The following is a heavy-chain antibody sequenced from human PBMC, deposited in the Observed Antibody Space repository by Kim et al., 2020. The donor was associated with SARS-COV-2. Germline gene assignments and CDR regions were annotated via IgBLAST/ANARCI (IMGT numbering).Heavy chain of an antibody. Sequence: SVKVSCKASGGTFSSYAISWVRQAPGQGLEWMGGIIPIFGTANYAQKFQGRVTITADESTSTAYMELSSLRSEDTAVYYCARSRSVVVTAPYYYYYGMDVWGQGTTVTVSS. CDR3: ARSRSVVVTAPYYYYYGMDV. D-gene: IGHD2-21*02. J-gene: IGHJ6*02. CDR1: GGTFSSYA. V-gene: IGHV1-69*13. CDR2: IIPIFGTA.